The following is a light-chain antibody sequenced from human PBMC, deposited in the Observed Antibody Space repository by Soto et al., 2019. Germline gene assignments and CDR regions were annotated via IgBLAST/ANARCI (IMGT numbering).Light chain of an antibody. CDR3: SSYSSSSTLCV. J-gene: IGLJ1*01. CDR1: SSDVGGYNY. V-gene: IGLV2-14*01. Sequence: QSVLTQPASVSGSPGQSITISCTGTSSDVGGYNYVSWYQHHPDKAPKLIIYEVSNRPSGVSNRFSGSKSGNTASLTISGLQAEDEADYYCSSYSSSSTLCVFGTGTKLTVL. CDR2: EVS.